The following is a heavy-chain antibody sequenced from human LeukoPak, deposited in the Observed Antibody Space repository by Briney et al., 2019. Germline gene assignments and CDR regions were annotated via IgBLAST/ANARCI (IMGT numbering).Heavy chain of an antibody. CDR1: GASMNTYY. J-gene: IGHJ4*02. CDR2: IYYSGST. CDR3: VRGYTPMVMDY. D-gene: IGHD5-18*01. Sequence: SETLSLTCTVSGASMNTYYWSWIRQPPEKGLEWIGYIYYSGSTNYNPSPKSRVTISVDMSKNQFSLNLSSVTAADTAVYYCVRGYTPMVMDYWGQGTLVTVSS. V-gene: IGHV4-59*01.